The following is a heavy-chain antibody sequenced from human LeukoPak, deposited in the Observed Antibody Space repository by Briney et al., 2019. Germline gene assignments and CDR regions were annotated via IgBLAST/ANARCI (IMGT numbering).Heavy chain of an antibody. J-gene: IGHJ4*02. D-gene: IGHD6-19*01. CDR1: GGSISSGDYY. Sequence: PSQTLSLTCTVSGGSISSGDYYWSWIRQPPGKGLEWIGYIYYSGSTYYNPSLKSRVTISVDTSKNQFSLKLSSVTAADTAVYYCASTASGWAFIFDYWGQGTLVTVSS. CDR3: ASTASGWAFIFDY. V-gene: IGHV4-30-4*01. CDR2: IYYSGST.